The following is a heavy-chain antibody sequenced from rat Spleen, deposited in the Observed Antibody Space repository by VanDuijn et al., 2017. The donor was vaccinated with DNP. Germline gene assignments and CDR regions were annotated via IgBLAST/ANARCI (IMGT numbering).Heavy chain of an antibody. Sequence: EVQLVESGGGLVQPGRSMKLSCAASGFTFSNYYMAWVRQAPTKGLEWVASINSGGSKTYYRDSVKGRFTCSRDNAKSTLYLQIDSLRSEDTATYYCARPDYWGQGVMVTVSS. J-gene: IGHJ2*01. CDR2: INSGGSKT. CDR3: ARPDY. V-gene: IGHV5-25*01. CDR1: GFTFSNYY.